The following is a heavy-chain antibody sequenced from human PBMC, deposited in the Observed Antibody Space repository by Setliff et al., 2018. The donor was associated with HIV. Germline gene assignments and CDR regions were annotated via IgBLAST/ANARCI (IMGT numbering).Heavy chain of an antibody. V-gene: IGHV1-69*13. CDR1: GGTFSSYA. CDR3: ARDGGYSVHQWFGDAFDI. CDR2: IIPIFDAV. J-gene: IGHJ3*02. D-gene: IGHD5-12*01. Sequence: SVKVSCKASGGTFSSYAISWVRQAPGQGLEWMGRIIPIFDAVNYAQKFQGRVTITADESTSTAYMELSSLTSEDTAVYYCARDGGYSVHQWFGDAFDIWGQGTMVTVSS.